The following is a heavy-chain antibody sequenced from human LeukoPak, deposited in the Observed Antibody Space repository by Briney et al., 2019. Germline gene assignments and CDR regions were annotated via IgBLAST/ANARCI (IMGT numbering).Heavy chain of an antibody. D-gene: IGHD1-7*01. CDR1: GGSISSGGYY. J-gene: IGHJ4*02. CDR3: ARAIGSGTTLGIV. V-gene: IGHV4-31*11. Sequence: SGTLSLTCAVSGGSISSGGYYWSWIRQHPGKGLEWLGYIYYSGSTYYNPSLKSRLTISVDTSKNQFSLELSSVTAADTAVYYCARAIGSGTTLGIVWGQGTLVTVSS. CDR2: IYYSGST.